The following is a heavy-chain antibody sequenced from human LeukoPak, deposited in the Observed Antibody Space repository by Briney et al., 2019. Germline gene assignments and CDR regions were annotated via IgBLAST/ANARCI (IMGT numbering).Heavy chain of an antibody. D-gene: IGHD3-10*01. CDR2: IYHSGST. V-gene: IGHV4-38-2*01. Sequence: PSETLSLTCAVSGYSISSGYYWGWIRQPPGKGLEWLGSIYHSGSTYYNPSLKSRVTISVDTSKNQFSLKLSSVTAADTAVYYCARAYYGSGTFDYWGQGTLVTVSS. CDR3: ARAYYGSGTFDY. J-gene: IGHJ4*02. CDR1: GYSISSGYY.